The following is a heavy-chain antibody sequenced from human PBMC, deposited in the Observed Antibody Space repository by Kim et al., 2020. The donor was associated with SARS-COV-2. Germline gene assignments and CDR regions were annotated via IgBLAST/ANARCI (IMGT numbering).Heavy chain of an antibody. V-gene: IGHV4-31*03. CDR1: GDSISSGGYY. CDR2: IYYSGSA. D-gene: IGHD1-7*01. J-gene: IGHJ4*02. Sequence: SETLSLTCTVSGDSISSGGYYWSWIRQHPGKGLECLGYIYYSGSAYYNPSLKSRLTMSVDTSKNQFSLNLTSVTAADTAVYYCARDRTKSRGVDYWGQGTVVTVSS. CDR3: ARDRTKSRGVDY.